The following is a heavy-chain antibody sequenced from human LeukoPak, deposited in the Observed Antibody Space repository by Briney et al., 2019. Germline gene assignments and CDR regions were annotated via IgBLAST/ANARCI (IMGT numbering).Heavy chain of an antibody. CDR2: IRYDGSNK. CDR1: GFTFSSHG. J-gene: IGHJ4*02. D-gene: IGHD6-19*01. Sequence: AGGSLRLSCVGSGFTFSSHGLHWVRQAPGKGLEWVAFIRYDGSNKYYADSVKGRFTISRDNSKNTLYLQMNSLRAEDTAVYYCAKGYNGIAVADYWGQGTLVTVSS. CDR3: AKGYNGIAVADY. V-gene: IGHV3-30*02.